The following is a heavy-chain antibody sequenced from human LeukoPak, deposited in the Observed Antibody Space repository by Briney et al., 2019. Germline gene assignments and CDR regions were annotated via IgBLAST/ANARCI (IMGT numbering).Heavy chain of an antibody. CDR3: AKERQDYFDY. J-gene: IGHJ4*02. Sequence: GGTLRLSCAASVFTLTDYRMSWVRQAPRKGREWVSGISNIASVTYSADSAKGRYTISRDNAKNSLYLQMNSLRAGDTALYYCAKERQDYFDYWGQGTLVTVSS. CDR2: ISNIASVT. V-gene: IGHV3-20*04. CDR1: VFTLTDYR.